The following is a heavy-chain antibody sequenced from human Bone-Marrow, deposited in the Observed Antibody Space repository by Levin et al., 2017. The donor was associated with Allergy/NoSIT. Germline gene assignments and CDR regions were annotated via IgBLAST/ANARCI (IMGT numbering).Heavy chain of an antibody. V-gene: IGHV3-66*01. D-gene: IGHD3-22*01. J-gene: IGHJ4*02. CDR1: GFRFGNNF. CDR3: TSSGTKRSSIYYD. Sequence: QTGGSLRLSCAASGFRFGNNFMSWVRQSPGKGLEWVSVVYDGYTTYYADSVKDRFIISRDDSRSILYLQMHNLRAEDTALYYCTSSGTKRSSIYYDWGQGTLVIVSS. CDR2: VYDGYTT.